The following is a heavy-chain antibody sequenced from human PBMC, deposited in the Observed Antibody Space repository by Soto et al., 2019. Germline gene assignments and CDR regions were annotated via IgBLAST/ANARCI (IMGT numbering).Heavy chain of an antibody. D-gene: IGHD6-19*01. CDR1: GGSMSSGSDY. CDR2: FYYSGST. CDR3: SRIAVAGSQADY. V-gene: IGHV4-61*05. J-gene: IGHJ4*02. Sequence: PSETLSLTCTVSGGSMSSGSDYWGWIRQSPGKGLEWIGTFYYSGSTNYNPSLKSRVTISVDTSKNQFSLKLSSVTAADTAVYYCSRIAVAGSQADYWGQGTLVTVSS.